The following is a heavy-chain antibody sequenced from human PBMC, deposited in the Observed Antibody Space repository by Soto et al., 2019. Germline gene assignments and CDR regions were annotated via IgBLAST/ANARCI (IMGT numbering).Heavy chain of an antibody. CDR2: FDPEDGET. J-gene: IGHJ6*02. D-gene: IGHD3-10*01. CDR3: AKRDGDTGSFDYYYGMDV. Sequence: ASVKVSCKVSGYTLTELSMHWVRQAPGKGLEWMGGFDPEDGETIYAQKFQGRVTMTEDTSTDTAYMELSSLRAEDTAVYYCAKRDGDTGSFDYYYGMDVWGQGTTVTVSS. CDR1: GYTLTELS. V-gene: IGHV1-24*01.